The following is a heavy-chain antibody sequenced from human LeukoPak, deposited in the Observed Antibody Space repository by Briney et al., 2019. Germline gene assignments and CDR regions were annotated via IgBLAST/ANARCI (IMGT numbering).Heavy chain of an antibody. D-gene: IGHD3-10*01. CDR1: GGSISSSNW. V-gene: IGHV4-4*02. CDR2: IYHSGST. J-gene: IGHJ4*02. CDR3: ARVPYGSGSVYFDY. Sequence: SETLSLTCAVSGGSISSSNWWSWVRQPPGKGLEWIGEIYHSGSTNYNPSLKSRVTISVDTSKNQFSLKLSSVTAADTAVYYCARVPYGSGSVYFDYWGQGTLVTVSS.